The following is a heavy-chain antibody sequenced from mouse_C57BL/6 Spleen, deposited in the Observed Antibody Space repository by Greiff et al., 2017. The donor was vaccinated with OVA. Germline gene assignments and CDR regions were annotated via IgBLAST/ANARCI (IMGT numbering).Heavy chain of an antibody. V-gene: IGHV1-50*01. CDR3: ARYLGQAWFAY. Sequence: VQLQQPGAELVKPGASVKLSCKASGYTFTSYWMQWVKQRPGQGLEWIGEIDPSDSYTNYNQKFKGKATLTVDTSSSTAYMQLSSLTSEDSAVYYCARYLGQAWFAYWGQGTLVTVSA. J-gene: IGHJ3*01. CDR2: IDPSDSYT. D-gene: IGHD4-1*01. CDR1: GYTFTSYW.